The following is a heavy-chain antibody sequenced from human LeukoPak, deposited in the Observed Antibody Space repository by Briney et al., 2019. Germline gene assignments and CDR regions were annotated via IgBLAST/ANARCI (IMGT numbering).Heavy chain of an antibody. CDR3: AKDPEAFDSSGWSDYYFDY. J-gene: IGHJ4*02. Sequence: PGGSLRLSCAASGFTFSSYAMSWVRQAPGKGLEWVSAISGSGGSTYYADSVKGRFTISRDNSKNTLYLQMNSLRAEDPAVFYCAKDPEAFDSSGWSDYYFDYWGQGTLVTVSS. CDR1: GFTFSSYA. D-gene: IGHD6-19*01. CDR2: ISGSGGST. V-gene: IGHV3-23*01.